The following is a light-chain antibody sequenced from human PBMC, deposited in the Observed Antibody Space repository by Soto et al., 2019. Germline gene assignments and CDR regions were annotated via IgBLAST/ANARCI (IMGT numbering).Light chain of an antibody. CDR3: TSYTSSATLM. J-gene: IGLJ3*02. V-gene: IGLV2-14*01. CDR1: SGDIGGYNS. CDR2: EVV. Sequence: QSALTQPASVSGSPGQSITISCTGTSGDIGGYNSVSWYQQHPGKAPKLLIYEVVKRPSGVSNRFSGSKSGNTASLTISGLQAEDEAVYYCTSYTSSATLMFGGGTKVTVL.